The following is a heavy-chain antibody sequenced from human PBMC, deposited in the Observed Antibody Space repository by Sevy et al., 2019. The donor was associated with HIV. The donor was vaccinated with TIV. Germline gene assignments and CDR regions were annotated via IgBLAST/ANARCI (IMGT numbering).Heavy chain of an antibody. CDR1: GFTFGDYC. CDR2: LKSDVYGGTV. V-gene: IGHV3-49*04. CDR3: TRWKAAQSIFDY. D-gene: IGHD6-13*01. Sequence: GGSLRLSCTASGFTFGDYCMSWVRQAPGKGLEWVAFLKSDVYGGTVDHAASVRGRFVTSRDDYKTIAYLQMNDLKTEETGDYYCTRWKAAQSIFDYWGQGALVTVSS. J-gene: IGHJ4*02.